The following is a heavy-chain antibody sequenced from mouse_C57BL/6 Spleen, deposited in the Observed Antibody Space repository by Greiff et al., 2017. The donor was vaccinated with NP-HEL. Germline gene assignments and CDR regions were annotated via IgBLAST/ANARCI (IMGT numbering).Heavy chain of an antibody. Sequence: VQLQQSDAELVKPGASVKISCKVSGYTFTDHTIHWMKQRPEQGLEWIGYIYPRDGSTKYNEKFKGKATLTADKSSSTAYMQLNSLTSEDSAVYFCARWNYYGSSYGEFFDDWGQGTTLTVSS. D-gene: IGHD1-1*01. J-gene: IGHJ2*01. CDR1: GYTFTDHT. CDR3: ARWNYYGSSYGEFFDD. CDR2: IYPRDGST. V-gene: IGHV1-78*01.